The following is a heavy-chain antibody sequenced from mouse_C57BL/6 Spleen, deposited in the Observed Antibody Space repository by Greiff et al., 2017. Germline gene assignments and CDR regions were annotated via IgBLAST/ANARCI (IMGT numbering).Heavy chain of an antibody. CDR3: ASEVLRYYFDY. D-gene: IGHD1-1*01. CDR2: INPNNGGT. J-gene: IGHJ2*01. CDR1: GYTFTDYY. V-gene: IGHV1-26*01. Sequence: EVQLQQSGPELVKPGASVKISCKASGYTFTDYYMNWVKQSHGKSLEWIGDINPNNGGTSYNQKFKGKATLTVDKASSTAYMELRSLTSEDSAVYYCASEVLRYYFDYWGKGTTLTVSS.